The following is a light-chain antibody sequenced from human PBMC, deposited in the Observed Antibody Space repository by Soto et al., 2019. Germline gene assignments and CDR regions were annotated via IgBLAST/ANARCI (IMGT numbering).Light chain of an antibody. J-gene: IGKJ1*01. CDR2: DAS. CDR3: QQYNSYSTWT. Sequence: DIQMTQSPSTLSASVGDRVTITCRASQSISSWLAWYQQKSGKAPKLLIYDASSLESGVPSRFSGSGSGTEFTLTISSLQPDDFATYYCQQYNSYSTWTFGQGTKV. CDR1: QSISSW. V-gene: IGKV1-5*01.